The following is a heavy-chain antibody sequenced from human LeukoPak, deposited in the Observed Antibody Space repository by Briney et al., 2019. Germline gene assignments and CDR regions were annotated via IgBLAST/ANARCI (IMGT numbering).Heavy chain of an antibody. V-gene: IGHV3-48*03. CDR3: AREGSTDCHFDY. Sequence: GGSLRLSCAASGXTFSNYKVHWVRQAPGKGLEWVSYLTGIGNTIDYAGSVRGRFTISRDNAKNSLYLQMNSLRVEDTAVYFCAREGSTDCHFDYWGQGTLVTVSS. CDR1: GXTFSNYK. CDR2: LTGIGNTI. J-gene: IGHJ4*02. D-gene: IGHD2-21*02.